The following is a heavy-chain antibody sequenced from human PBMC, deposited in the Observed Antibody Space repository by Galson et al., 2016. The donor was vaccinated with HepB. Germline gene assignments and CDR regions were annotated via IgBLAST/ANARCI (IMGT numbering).Heavy chain of an antibody. D-gene: IGHD6-19*01. V-gene: IGHV1-69*13. J-gene: IGHJ4*02. CDR2: IIPMYGTP. CDR1: GGTFRNYA. CDR3: ARGGDTSGWYKILL. Sequence: SVKVSCKASGGTFRNYAISWVRQAPGQGLEWMGGIIPMYGTPNYAQKFQGRVTITADESTSTAYMELSSLRSEDTAVYYCARGGDTSGWYKILLWGQGTLVTVSS.